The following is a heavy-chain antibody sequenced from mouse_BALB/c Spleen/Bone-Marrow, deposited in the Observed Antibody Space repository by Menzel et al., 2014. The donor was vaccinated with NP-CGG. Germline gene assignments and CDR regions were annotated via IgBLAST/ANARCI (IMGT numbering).Heavy chain of an antibody. D-gene: IGHD2-3*01. CDR1: GYTFSSYW. J-gene: IGHJ2*01. CDR2: ILPGSGST. CDR3: ARRGYDGYH. Sequence: QVQLQQSGAELMKPGASVKISCKATGYTFSSYWIEWVKQRPGHGLEWIGEILPGSGSTNCNEKFKGKATFTADTSSNTAYMQLSSLTSEDSAVYYCARRGYDGYHWGQGTTLTVSS. V-gene: IGHV1-9*01.